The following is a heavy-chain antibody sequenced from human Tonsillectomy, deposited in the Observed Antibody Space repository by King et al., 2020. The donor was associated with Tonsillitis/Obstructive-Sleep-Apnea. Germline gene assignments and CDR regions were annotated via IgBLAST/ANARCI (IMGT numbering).Heavy chain of an antibody. CDR3: ARAPIGSRSCYYYGMDV. Sequence: VQLVESGGGVVQPGRSLRLSCAASGFTFSSYAMHWVRQAPGKGPEWVAVISYDGSNKYYADSVKGRFTISRDNSKNTLYLQMNSLRAEDTAVYYCARAPIGSRSCYYYGMDVWGQGTTVTVSS. J-gene: IGHJ6*02. CDR2: ISYDGSNK. CDR1: GFTFSSYA. V-gene: IGHV3-30*04. D-gene: IGHD2-15*01.